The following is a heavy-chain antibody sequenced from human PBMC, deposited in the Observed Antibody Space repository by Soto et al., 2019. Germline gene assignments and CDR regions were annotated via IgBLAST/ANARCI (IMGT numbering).Heavy chain of an antibody. CDR2: INPSGGST. D-gene: IGHD3-22*01. CDR3: ARDFDSSGSRYYSGMDV. CDR1: GYTFTSYY. Sequence: ASVKVSCKASGYTFTSYYMHWVRQAPGQGLEWMGIINPSGGSTSYAQKFQGRVTMTRDTSTSTVYMELSSLRSEDTAVYYCARDFDSSGSRYYSGMDVWGQGTTVTVSS. V-gene: IGHV1-46*01. J-gene: IGHJ6*02.